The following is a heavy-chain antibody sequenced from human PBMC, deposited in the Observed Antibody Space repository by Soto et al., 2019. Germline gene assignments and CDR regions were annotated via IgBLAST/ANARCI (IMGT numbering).Heavy chain of an antibody. CDR2: LYDVDGT. V-gene: IGHV3-53*01. CDR1: GLTVSGKKY. CDR3: ASWHEREHAYDV. Sequence: DVQLVESGGGLIQPGESLRLSCAAFGLTVSGKKYVAWVRQAPGKGLEWVSALYDVDGTYYADSVKGRFTTSRDSSKTTVYLQMNGLRPDDTAVYYCASWHEREHAYDVWGQGTTVTVFS. J-gene: IGHJ3*01. D-gene: IGHD1-1*01.